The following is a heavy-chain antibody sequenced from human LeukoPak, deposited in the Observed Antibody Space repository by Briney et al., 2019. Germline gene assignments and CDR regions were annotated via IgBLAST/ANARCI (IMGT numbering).Heavy chain of an antibody. J-gene: IGHJ4*02. Sequence: GGSLRLSCAASGFTFSIHAMTWVRQAPGKGLEWVSTFYETDKTDYADSVKGRFTISRDTSKNMLYLQMNSLRAEDTAIYYCAKRGAGSGGLHFWGQGTLVTVSS. V-gene: IGHV3-23*01. CDR1: GFTFSIHA. CDR3: AKRGAGSGGLHF. D-gene: IGHD6-19*01. CDR2: FYETDKT.